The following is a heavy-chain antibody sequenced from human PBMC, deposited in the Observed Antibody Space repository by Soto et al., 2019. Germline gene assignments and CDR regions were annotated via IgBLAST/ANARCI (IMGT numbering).Heavy chain of an antibody. D-gene: IGHD3-22*01. J-gene: IGHJ4*02. Sequence: QVQLQESGPGLVKPSETLSLTCAVSGDSISTYYCMWIRQPPGKGLESIGYLYYGRSANYNPSLKSRVTLSVDTSANQCPLTLSSMTAADTAVYYCALRSMAVVPEYWGQGTLVTVSS. CDR1: GDSISTYY. CDR3: ALRSMAVVPEY. CDR2: LYYGRSA. V-gene: IGHV4-59*01.